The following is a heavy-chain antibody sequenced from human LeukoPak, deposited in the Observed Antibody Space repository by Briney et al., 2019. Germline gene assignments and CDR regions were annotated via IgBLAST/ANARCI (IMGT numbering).Heavy chain of an antibody. V-gene: IGHV4-39*07. CDR1: GGSISSSSYY. J-gene: IGHJ1*01. Sequence: SETLSLTCTVSGGSISSSSYYWGWIRQPPGKGLEWIGSIYYSGSTYYNPSLKSRVTISVDKSKNQFSLKLSSVTAADTDVYYCARDSTKGYFQHWGQGTLVTVSS. CDR2: IYYSGST. CDR3: ARDSTKGYFQH.